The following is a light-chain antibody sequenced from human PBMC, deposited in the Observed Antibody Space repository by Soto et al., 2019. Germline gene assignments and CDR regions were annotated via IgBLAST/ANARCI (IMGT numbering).Light chain of an antibody. CDR1: SSDVGSYNY. V-gene: IGLV2-14*03. CDR2: GNS. Sequence: QSALTQPASVSGSPGQSITISCSGTSSDVGSYNYVSWYQQHPGKAPKLLIYGNSNRPSGVPDRFSGSKSGTSASLAINGLQAEDEAHYYCQSYDNSLSGSWVFGGGTKLTVL. J-gene: IGLJ3*02. CDR3: QSYDNSLSGSWV.